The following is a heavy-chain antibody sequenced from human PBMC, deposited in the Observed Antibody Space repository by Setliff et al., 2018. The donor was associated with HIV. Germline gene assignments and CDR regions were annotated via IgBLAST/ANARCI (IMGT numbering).Heavy chain of an antibody. D-gene: IGHD3-3*01. V-gene: IGHV1-8*02. CDR1: GYFFTTHN. CDR2: MNPVRGAT. CDR3: ARAQGYYDAWSGFRNYYMDV. J-gene: IGHJ6*03. Sequence: ASVKVSCKASGYFFTTHNINWVRQATGQGLEWMGWMNPVRGATGIAQRFQGRVTMTRDNSISTAYMQLSGLTSEDTAVYYCARAQGYYDAWSGFRNYYMDVWGQGTGVTVSS.